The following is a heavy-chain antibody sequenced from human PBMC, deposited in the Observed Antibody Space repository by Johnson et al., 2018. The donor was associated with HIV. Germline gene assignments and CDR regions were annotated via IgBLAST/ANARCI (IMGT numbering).Heavy chain of an antibody. Sequence: VQLVESGGGVVRPGGSLRLSCAASGFTFNDYAMHWVRQVPGKGLEWVSVIYSDGSGTSHADSVKGRFTISRDNARNTLYLQMNSLRAEDTAVYYCAREQELRFFDGLPHRNDALDLWGQGTMVTVSS. J-gene: IGHJ3*01. D-gene: IGHD3-9*01. V-gene: IGHV3-74*01. CDR1: GFTFNDYA. CDR3: AREQELRFFDGLPHRNDALDL. CDR2: IYSDGSGT.